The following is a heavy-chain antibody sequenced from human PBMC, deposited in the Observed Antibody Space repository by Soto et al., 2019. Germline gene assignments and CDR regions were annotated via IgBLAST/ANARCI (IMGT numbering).Heavy chain of an antibody. Sequence: QVQLQQWGAGPLRPLETLSLTCGVSGGSFSGYYWAWIRQSPGKGLDCIGEINDRGSINYNPSLKRGLSISVDSSMNHYSLKIRSVTAADSAVYYCARETDGILTRPPWVWYFGLWGRGTLVTVSS. D-gene: IGHD3-9*01. CDR2: INDRGSI. V-gene: IGHV4-34*01. CDR1: GGSFSGYY. J-gene: IGHJ2*01. CDR3: ARETDGILTRPPWVWYFGL.